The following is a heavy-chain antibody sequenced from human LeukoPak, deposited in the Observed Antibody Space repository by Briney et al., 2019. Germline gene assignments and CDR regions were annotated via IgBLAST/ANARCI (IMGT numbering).Heavy chain of an antibody. CDR1: GGFFSGYY. CDR2: VIHGGST. J-gene: IGHJ5*02. D-gene: IGHD3-10*01. Sequence: KSSETLSLTCAVYGGFFSGYYWTWIRQSPGKGLEWIGEVIHGGSTNYSPSLKSRVTISLDTSKSQFSLRVNSLTAADTAVYYCARGARARKTMVRGVNGRFDPWGQGTLVTVSS. V-gene: IGHV4-34*01. CDR3: ARGARARKTMVRGVNGRFDP.